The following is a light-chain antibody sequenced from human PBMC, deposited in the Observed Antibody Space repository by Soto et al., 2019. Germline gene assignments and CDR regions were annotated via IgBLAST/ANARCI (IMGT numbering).Light chain of an antibody. J-gene: IGKJ5*01. CDR3: QQYNNWPRFSIT. V-gene: IGKV3D-15*01. Sequence: EKVMTQSPATLSVSPGERATLSCRASQSVNNNLAWHQQKPGQAPRLLIYEASNRATGIPARFSGSGSGTDFTLTISSLEPEDFAVYYCQQYNNWPRFSITFGQGTRLEIK. CDR1: QSVNNN. CDR2: EAS.